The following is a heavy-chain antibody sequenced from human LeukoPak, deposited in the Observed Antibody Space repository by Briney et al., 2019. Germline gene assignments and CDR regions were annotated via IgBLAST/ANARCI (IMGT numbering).Heavy chain of an antibody. D-gene: IGHD1-1*01. CDR1: GFTFSTYW. Sequence: PGGSLRLSCAASGFTFSTYWMSWVRQAPGKGLEWVANIKKDGSEKKYVDSVKGRFTISRDNAKNSLYLRMNSLRAEDTAVYYCARDYGRPGSRLTDLYYFDYWGQGTLVTVSS. CDR3: ARDYGRPGSRLTDLYYFDY. V-gene: IGHV3-7*01. J-gene: IGHJ4*02. CDR2: IKKDGSEK.